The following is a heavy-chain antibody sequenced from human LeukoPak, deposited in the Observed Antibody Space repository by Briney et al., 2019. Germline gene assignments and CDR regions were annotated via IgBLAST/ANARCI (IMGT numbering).Heavy chain of an antibody. CDR1: GFTFSSLA. V-gene: IGHV3-23*01. CDR2: ISGSGGST. J-gene: IGHJ4*02. D-gene: IGHD2-2*01. CDR3: AKVPAAAPIC. Sequence: GGSVRLSCAASGFTFSSLARSWVRQAPGKGRVWVSAISGSGGSTYYAASVKGRFTISRDNSKNTLYLQMRSLRAEDTAIYYCAKVPAAAPICWGEGTLVTVSS.